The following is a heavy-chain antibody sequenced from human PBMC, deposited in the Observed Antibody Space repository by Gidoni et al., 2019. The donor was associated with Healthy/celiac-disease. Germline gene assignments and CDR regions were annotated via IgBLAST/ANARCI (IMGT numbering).Heavy chain of an antibody. V-gene: IGHV4-34*01. Sequence: QVQLQQWGAGLLKPSETLSLTCAVHGGSFSGYYWSWIRQPPGKGLEWIGEINHSGSTNYNPSLKSRVTISVDTSKNQFSLKLSSVTAADTAVYYCARGRYGLSVAYWGQGTLVTVSS. J-gene: IGHJ4*02. D-gene: IGHD1-20*01. CDR2: INHSGST. CDR3: ARGRYGLSVAY. CDR1: GGSFSGYY.